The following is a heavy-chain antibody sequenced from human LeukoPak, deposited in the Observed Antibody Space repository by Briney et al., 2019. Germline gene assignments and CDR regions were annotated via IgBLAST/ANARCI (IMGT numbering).Heavy chain of an antibody. J-gene: IGHJ4*02. CDR3: ARGGSTGY. Sequence: PGRSLRLSCAASGFTFSTYAMHWVRQGPGKGLEWVAVISYDGSNKYYADSVKGRFTISRDNAKKSLYLQMNSLRAEDTAVYYCARGGSTGYWGQGTLVTVSS. D-gene: IGHD5-12*01. V-gene: IGHV3-30-3*01. CDR2: ISYDGSNK. CDR1: GFTFSTYA.